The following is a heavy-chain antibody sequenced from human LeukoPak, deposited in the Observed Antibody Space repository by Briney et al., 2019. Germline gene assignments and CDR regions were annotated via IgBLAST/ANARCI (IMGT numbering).Heavy chain of an antibody. CDR2: INHSGST. J-gene: IGHJ4*02. V-gene: IGHV4-34*01. Sequence: SETLSLTCAVYGGSFSNYYWTWIRQPPGKGLEWIGEINHSGSTNYSPSLKSRVTISVDTSKNQFSLKLSSVTAADTAVYYCARLNSYGFLFDYWGQGTLVTVSS. D-gene: IGHD5-18*01. CDR1: GGSFSNYY. CDR3: ARLNSYGFLFDY.